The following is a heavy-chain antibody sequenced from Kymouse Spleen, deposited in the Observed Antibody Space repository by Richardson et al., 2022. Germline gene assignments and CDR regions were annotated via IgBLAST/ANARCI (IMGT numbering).Heavy chain of an antibody. Sequence: EVQLVESGGGLVKPGGSLRLSCAASGFTFSNAWMSWVRQAPGKGLEWVGRIKSKTDGGTTDYAAPVKGRFTISRDDSKNTLYLQMNSLKTEDTAVYYCTTTHYYGSGSYRGNWFDPWGQGTLVTVSS. CDR3: TTTHYYGSGSYRGNWFDP. J-gene: IGHJ5*02. CDR2: IKSKTDGGTT. V-gene: IGHV3-15*01. CDR1: GFTFSNAW. D-gene: IGHD3-10*01.